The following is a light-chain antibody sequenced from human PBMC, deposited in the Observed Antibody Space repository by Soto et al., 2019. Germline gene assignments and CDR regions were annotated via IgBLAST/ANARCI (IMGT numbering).Light chain of an antibody. CDR2: GAS. J-gene: IGKJ5*01. CDR3: QQYNNWPPIT. Sequence: EIVLTQSPGTLSLSPGERVTLSCRASQSVSSSYLAWYQQKPGQAPRLLIYGASTRATGIPARFSGSGSGTEFTLTISSLQSEDFAVYYCQQYNNWPPITFDQGTRLEIK. V-gene: IGKV3-15*01. CDR1: QSVSSSY.